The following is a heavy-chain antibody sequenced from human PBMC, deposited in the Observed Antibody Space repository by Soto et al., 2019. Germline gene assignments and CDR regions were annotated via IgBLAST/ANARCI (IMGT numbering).Heavy chain of an antibody. CDR2: INPNSGGT. D-gene: IGHD2-2*01. Sequence: ASVKVSCKASGYTFTGYYMHWVRQAPGQGLEWMGWINPNSGGTNYAQKFQGWVTMTRDTSISTAYMELSRLRSDDTAVYYCARGGTVVVPAANPFFFDYWGQGTLVTVSS. V-gene: IGHV1-2*04. J-gene: IGHJ4*02. CDR1: GYTFTGYY. CDR3: ARGGTVVVPAANPFFFDY.